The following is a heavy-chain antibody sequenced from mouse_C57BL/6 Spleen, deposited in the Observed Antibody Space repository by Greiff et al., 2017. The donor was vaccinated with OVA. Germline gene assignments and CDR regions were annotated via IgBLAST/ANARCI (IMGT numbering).Heavy chain of an antibody. CDR2: INPGSGGT. CDR3: ARGGGYEYAMDY. CDR1: GYAFTNYL. D-gene: IGHD2-2*01. V-gene: IGHV1-54*01. Sequence: QVQLQQSGAELVRPGTSVKVSCKASGYAFTNYLIEWVKQRPGQGLEWIGVINPGSGGTNYNEKFKGKATLTADKSSSTAYMQLSSLTSEDSAVYFCARGGGYEYAMDYWGQGTSVTVSS. J-gene: IGHJ4*01.